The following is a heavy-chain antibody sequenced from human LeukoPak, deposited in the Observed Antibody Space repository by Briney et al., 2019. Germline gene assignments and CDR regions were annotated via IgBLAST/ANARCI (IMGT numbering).Heavy chain of an antibody. J-gene: IGHJ3*02. Sequence: SETLSLTCTVSGYSISSGYYWGWIRQPPGKGLEWIGSIYHSGSTYYNPSLKSRVTISVDTSKNQFSLTLNSVTAADTAVYYYVRADYNGGNPGSFDIWGRGTMVTVSS. CDR2: IYHSGST. CDR3: VRADYNGGNPGSFDI. D-gene: IGHD2-8*01. CDR1: GYSISSGYY. V-gene: IGHV4-38-2*02.